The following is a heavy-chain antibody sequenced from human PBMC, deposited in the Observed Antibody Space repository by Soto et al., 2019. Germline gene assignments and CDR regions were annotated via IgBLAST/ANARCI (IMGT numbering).Heavy chain of an antibody. V-gene: IGHV1-3*01. D-gene: IGHD1-7*01. CDR3: ARANGNYDLGPNDY. CDR2: INAANGHT. Sequence: QVQLVQSGAEVKKPGASVRISCKASGYSLPTHTIHWVRQAPGHRLEWMGWINAANGHTKYSQNFQNRVTSSCDTSASTVYMKLTGLTSDDTAIYYCARANGNYDLGPNDYWGPGTLVTVSS. CDR1: GYSLPTHT. J-gene: IGHJ4*02.